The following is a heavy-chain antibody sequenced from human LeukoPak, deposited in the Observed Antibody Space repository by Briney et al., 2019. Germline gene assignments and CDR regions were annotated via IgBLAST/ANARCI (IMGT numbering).Heavy chain of an antibody. D-gene: IGHD1-26*01. CDR3: ARVLGGSYFYFDY. CDR1: GFSFSDYY. CDR2: ISSSSYT. J-gene: IGHJ4*02. Sequence: GASLRLSCAASGFSFSDYYMSWIRQAPGKGLEWVSYISSSSYTNYADSVKGRFTISRDNAKNSLYLQMNSLRAEDTAVYYCARVLGGSYFYFDYWGQGTLVTVSS. V-gene: IGHV3-11*06.